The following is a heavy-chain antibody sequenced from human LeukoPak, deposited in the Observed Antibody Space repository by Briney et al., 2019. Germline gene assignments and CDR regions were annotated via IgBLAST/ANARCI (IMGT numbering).Heavy chain of an antibody. V-gene: IGHV3-7*01. J-gene: IGHJ3*02. D-gene: IGHD2-15*01. Sequence: GGSLRLSCAASGFTFTRYWMSWVRLAPGKGLEWVAIIKQDGSEKYYVDSVKGRFSISRDNAKNSLYLQMNSLRAEDTAVYYCARDIVVVVAATDAFDIWGQGTMVTVSS. CDR3: ARDIVVVVAATDAFDI. CDR1: GFTFTRYW. CDR2: IKQDGSEK.